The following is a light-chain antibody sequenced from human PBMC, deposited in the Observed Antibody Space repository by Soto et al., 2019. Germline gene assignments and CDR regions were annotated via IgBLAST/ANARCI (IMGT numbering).Light chain of an antibody. CDR3: SSYAGSNNLG. Sequence: QSALTQPPSASGSPGQSVTISCTGTSSDVGGYNCVSWYQQHPGKAPKLMIYEVSKRPSGVPDRFSGSKSGNTASLTVSGLQAEDEADYYCSSYAGSNNLGFGGGTQLTVL. CDR1: SSDVGGYNC. CDR2: EVS. J-gene: IGLJ2*01. V-gene: IGLV2-8*01.